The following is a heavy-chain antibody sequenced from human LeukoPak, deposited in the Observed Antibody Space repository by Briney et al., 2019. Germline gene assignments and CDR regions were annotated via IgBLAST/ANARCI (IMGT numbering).Heavy chain of an antibody. Sequence: GASAKVSCKASGGTFSSYAISWVRQAPGQGLEWMGRIIPILGIANYAQKFQGRVTITADKSTSTAYMELSSLRSEDTAVYYCARAPTSILRYFEDPWGQGTLVTVSS. CDR2: IIPILGIA. V-gene: IGHV1-69*04. CDR3: ARAPTSILRYFEDP. J-gene: IGHJ5*02. CDR1: GGTFSSYA. D-gene: IGHD3-9*01.